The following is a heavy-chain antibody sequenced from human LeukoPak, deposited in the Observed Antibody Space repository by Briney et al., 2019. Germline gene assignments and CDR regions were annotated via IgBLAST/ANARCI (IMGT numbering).Heavy chain of an antibody. CDR1: GFAFSSYW. Sequence: SGGSLRLSCAASGFAFSSYWMSWVRQAPGKGLEWVANIKQDGSEKYYVDSVKGRFTISRDNAKDSLYLQMNSLRAEDTAVYYCARGSFQGYSGRVQYYFDYWGQGTLVTVSS. V-gene: IGHV3-7*01. D-gene: IGHD1-26*01. CDR3: ARGSFQGYSGRVQYYFDY. J-gene: IGHJ4*02. CDR2: IKQDGSEK.